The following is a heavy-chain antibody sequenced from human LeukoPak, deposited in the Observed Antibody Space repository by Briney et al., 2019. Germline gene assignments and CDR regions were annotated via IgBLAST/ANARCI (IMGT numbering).Heavy chain of an antibody. CDR2: IKDDGSEK. CDR1: GFTFSSYW. Sequence: QTGGSLRLSCVGSGFTFSSYWMTWVRQAPGKGLEWVANIKDDGSEKYSVDSVKGRFTISRDNAKNLLYLQMSSLRAEDTAVYYCARALIDYWGQGTLVTVSS. CDR3: ARALIDY. V-gene: IGHV3-7*04. J-gene: IGHJ4*02.